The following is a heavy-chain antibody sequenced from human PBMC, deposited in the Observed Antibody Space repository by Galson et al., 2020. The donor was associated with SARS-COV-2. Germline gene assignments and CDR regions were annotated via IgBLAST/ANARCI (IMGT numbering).Heavy chain of an antibody. D-gene: IGHD6-13*01. CDR1: GDSISSHNW. J-gene: IGHJ3*02. CDR3: ARIGPTAGAFYAFDI. V-gene: IGHV4-4*02. Sequence: SETLSLTCAVSGDSISSHNWWSWVRQYPGKGLEWIGEIHHSRSTNYNPSLKSRVTISVDKSQNQFSLNLRSMTAADTAVYFCARIGPTAGAFYAFDIWGQGTMVTVSS. CDR2: IHHSRST.